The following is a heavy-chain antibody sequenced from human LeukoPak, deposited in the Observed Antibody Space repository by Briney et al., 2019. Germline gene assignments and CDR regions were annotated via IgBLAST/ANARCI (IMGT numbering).Heavy chain of an antibody. CDR3: AKNYGPNYYYYYMDV. CDR2: IRYDGSNK. D-gene: IGHD3-10*01. Sequence: GGSLRLSCAASGFTFSSYGMHWVRQAPGKGLEWVAFIRYDGSNKYYADSVKGRFTISRDNSKNTLYLQMNSLRAEDTAVYYCAKNYGPNYYYYYMDVWGKGTTVTVSS. V-gene: IGHV3-30*02. J-gene: IGHJ6*03. CDR1: GFTFSSYG.